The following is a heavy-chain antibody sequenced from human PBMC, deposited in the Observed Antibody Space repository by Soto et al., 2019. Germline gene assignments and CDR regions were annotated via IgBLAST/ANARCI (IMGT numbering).Heavy chain of an antibody. D-gene: IGHD3-9*01. CDR3: ARSRMLRYFDWLSHDAFDI. V-gene: IGHV1-2*02. Sequence: GASVKVSCKASGYTFTGYYMHWVRQAPGQGLEWMGWINPNSGGTNYAQKFQGRVTMTRGTSISTAYMELSRLRSDDTAVYYCARSRMLRYFDWLSHDAFDIWGQGTMVTVSS. J-gene: IGHJ3*02. CDR2: INPNSGGT. CDR1: GYTFTGYY.